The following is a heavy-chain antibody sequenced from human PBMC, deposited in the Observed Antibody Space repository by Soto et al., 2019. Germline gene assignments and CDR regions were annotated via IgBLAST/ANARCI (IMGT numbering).Heavy chain of an antibody. V-gene: IGHV4-61*01. D-gene: IGHD6-6*01. CDR2: IYYSGST. CDR1: GGSVSSGSYY. CDR3: AREVSIAARPYFDY. J-gene: IGHJ4*02. Sequence: QVQLQESGPGLVKPSETLSLTCTVSGGSVSSGSYYWSWIRQPPGKGLEWIGYIYYSGSTNYNPSLKRRVTISVDTSKNQFSLKLSSVTAADTAVYYCAREVSIAARPYFDYWGQGTLVTVSS.